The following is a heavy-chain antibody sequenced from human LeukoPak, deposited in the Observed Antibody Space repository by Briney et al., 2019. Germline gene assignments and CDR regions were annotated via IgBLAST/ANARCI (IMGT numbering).Heavy chain of an antibody. Sequence: ASVKVSCKASGYTFTGYYMHWVRQATGQGLEWMGWMNPNSGNTGYAQKFQGRVTMTRNTSISTAYMELSSLRSEDTAVYYCARVATVTANAPLRHWGQGTLVTVSS. J-gene: IGHJ1*01. D-gene: IGHD4-17*01. CDR1: GYTFTGYY. CDR3: ARVATVTANAPLRH. CDR2: MNPNSGNT. V-gene: IGHV1-8*02.